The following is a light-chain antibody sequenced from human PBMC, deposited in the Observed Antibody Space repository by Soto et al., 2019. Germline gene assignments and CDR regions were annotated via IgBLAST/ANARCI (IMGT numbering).Light chain of an antibody. V-gene: IGKV3-20*01. CDR3: QQYGSSPPYT. Sequence: IVLTQSPGTLSLSPGERATLSCRASQSVSSSYLAWYQQKPGQAPRLLIYGASSRATGIPDRFSGSGSGTDFTLTISRLEPEDVEVYYCQQYGSSPPYTFGQGTKLEIK. CDR1: QSVSSSY. CDR2: GAS. J-gene: IGKJ2*01.